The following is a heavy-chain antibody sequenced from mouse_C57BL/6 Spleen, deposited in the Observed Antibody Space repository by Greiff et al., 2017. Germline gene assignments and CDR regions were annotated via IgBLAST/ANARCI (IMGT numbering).Heavy chain of an antibody. Sequence: QVQLKQSGAELVKPGASVKISCKASGYAFSSYWMNWVKQRPGKGLEWIGQIYPGDGDTNYNGKFKGKATLTADKSSSTAYMQRSSLTSEDSAVYFCARETAQAWLAYWGQGTLVTVSA. D-gene: IGHD3-2*02. V-gene: IGHV1-80*01. CDR1: GYAFSSYW. CDR2: IYPGDGDT. J-gene: IGHJ3*01. CDR3: ARETAQAWLAY.